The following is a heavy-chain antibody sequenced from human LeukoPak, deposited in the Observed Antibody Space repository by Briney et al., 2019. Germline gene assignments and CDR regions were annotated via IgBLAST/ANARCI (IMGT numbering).Heavy chain of an antibody. V-gene: IGHV1-2*02. CDR2: INPNSGGT. CDR3: ASEKMVAVAATCAFDI. Sequence: ASVKVSCKASGYTFTGYYMHWVRQAPGQGLEWMGWINPNSGGTNYAQKFQGRVTMTRDTSISTAYMELSRLRSDDTAVYYCASEKMVAVAATCAFDIWGQGTMVTVSS. CDR1: GYTFTGYY. D-gene: IGHD2-15*01. J-gene: IGHJ3*02.